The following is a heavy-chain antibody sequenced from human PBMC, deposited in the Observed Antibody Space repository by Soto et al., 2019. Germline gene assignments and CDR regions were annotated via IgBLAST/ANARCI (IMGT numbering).Heavy chain of an antibody. Sequence: GGSVRLSCAASGFTFTGPGMPWVRQPPGKGLVWVSRINIDGSTTNYADSVKGRFTISRDNAKNTLYLQMNSLRVEDTAVYYCPRDQHWNNPEYWGQGTLVTVSS. D-gene: IGHD1-1*01. CDR3: PRDQHWNNPEY. V-gene: IGHV3-74*01. CDR1: GFTFTGPG. CDR2: INIDGSTT. J-gene: IGHJ4*02.